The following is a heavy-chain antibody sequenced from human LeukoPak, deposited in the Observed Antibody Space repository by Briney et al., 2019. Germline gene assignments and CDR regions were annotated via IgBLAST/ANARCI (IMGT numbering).Heavy chain of an antibody. CDR3: AKGYYDSTGYPLRPSFDY. J-gene: IGHJ4*02. CDR2: IGVSGGST. CDR1: GFTFSVYA. D-gene: IGHD3-22*01. Sequence: GGPLRLSCAASGFTFSVYAMTWVRHAPGKGLEWVSTIGVSGGSTFYADSVKGRFTNSRDNSKNTLYLQMNSLRVEDTAVYYCAKGYYDSTGYPLRPSFDYWGQGTLVTVSS. V-gene: IGHV3-23*01.